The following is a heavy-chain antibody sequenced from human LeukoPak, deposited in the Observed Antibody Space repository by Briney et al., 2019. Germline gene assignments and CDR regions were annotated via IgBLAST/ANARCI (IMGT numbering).Heavy chain of an antibody. CDR2: INPSGGST. J-gene: IGHJ4*02. CDR1: GYTFTSYY. D-gene: IGHD3-10*01. CDR3: ARSGIRFADTMIWFGDS. V-gene: IGHV1-46*01. Sequence: ASVKVSCKASGYTFTSYYMHWVRQAPGQGLEWKGIINPSGGSTSYAQKFQGRVTMTRDTSTSTVYMELSSLRSEDTAVYYCARSGIRFADTMIWFGDSWGQGTLVTVSS.